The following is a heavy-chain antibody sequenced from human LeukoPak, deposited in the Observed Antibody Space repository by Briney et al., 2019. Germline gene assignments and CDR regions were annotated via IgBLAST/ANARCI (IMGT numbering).Heavy chain of an antibody. D-gene: IGHD1-26*01. J-gene: IGHJ4*02. CDR2: IIPIFGTA. CDR3: AREVPGELLVLDY. Sequence: ASVKVSCKASGYTFTSYGISWVRQAPGQGLEWMGGIIPIFGTANYAQKFQGKVTITADESTSTAYMELSSLRSEDTAVYYCAREVPGELLVLDYWGQGTLVTVSS. CDR1: GYTFTSYG. V-gene: IGHV1-69*13.